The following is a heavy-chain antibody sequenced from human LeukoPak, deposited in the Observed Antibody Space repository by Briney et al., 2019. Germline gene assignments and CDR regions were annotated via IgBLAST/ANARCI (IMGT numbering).Heavy chain of an antibody. Sequence: SETLSLTCSVTGSSIMSDHYWDWIWQPPGRGLEWIGGIFHGGSIYYNASVKTRVSISLDTSKNPVSLRLTSVTPANTGLYYCARRGAVTGINWFDTWGQGTLVAVSS. J-gene: IGHJ5*02. CDR3: ARRGAVTGINWFDT. D-gene: IGHD1-1*01. V-gene: IGHV4-38-2*01. CDR2: IFHGGSI. CDR1: GSSIMSDHY.